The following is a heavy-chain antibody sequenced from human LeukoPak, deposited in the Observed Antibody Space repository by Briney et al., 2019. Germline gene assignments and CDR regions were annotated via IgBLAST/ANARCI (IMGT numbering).Heavy chain of an antibody. CDR1: GFTVSTYE. V-gene: IGHV3-48*03. J-gene: IGHJ5*02. CDR3: ARSEGTWFDP. CDR2: IGSSGNTI. D-gene: IGHD1-1*01. Sequence: PGGSLKLSCAASGFTVSTYEMNWVRQAPGKGLEWVSYIGSSGNTIYYADSVKGRFTISRDNDKKSHYLQINSLSAENTVVYYWARSEGTWFDPWGQGTMVTVCS.